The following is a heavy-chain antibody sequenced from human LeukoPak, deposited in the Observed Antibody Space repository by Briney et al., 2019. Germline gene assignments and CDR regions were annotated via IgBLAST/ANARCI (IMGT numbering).Heavy chain of an antibody. Sequence: KASETLSLTCTVAGGSISSYYWSWIRQPPGKGLEWVGYIYYSGSTNYNPSLKSRVTISVDTSKNQFSLKLSSVTAADTAVYYCARPYCGGDCYSHGDYWGQGTLVTVSS. CDR3: ARPYCGGDCYSHGDY. V-gene: IGHV4-59*12. D-gene: IGHD2-21*02. CDR2: IYYSGST. CDR1: GGSISSYY. J-gene: IGHJ4*02.